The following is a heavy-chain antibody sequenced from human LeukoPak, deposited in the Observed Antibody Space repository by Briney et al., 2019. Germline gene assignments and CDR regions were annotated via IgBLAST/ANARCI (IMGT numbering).Heavy chain of an antibody. V-gene: IGHV3-21*01. CDR2: ITSGGVNT. CDR1: GFTFSSYT. Sequence: PGGSLRLSCAASGFTFSSYTMNWVRQAPGKGLEWVSSITSGGVNTYYATSVKGRFTISRDNAKNSLYLQMNSLRAEDTAVYYCARASEIVGATDFDYWGQGTLVTVSS. D-gene: IGHD1-26*01. J-gene: IGHJ4*02. CDR3: ARASEIVGATDFDY.